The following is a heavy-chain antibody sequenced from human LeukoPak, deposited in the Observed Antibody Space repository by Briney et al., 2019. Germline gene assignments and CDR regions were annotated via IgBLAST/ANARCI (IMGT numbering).Heavy chain of an antibody. D-gene: IGHD3-22*01. CDR1: GGSISSGSYY. V-gene: IGHV4-61*02. CDR3: TRASYDSTGVQ. Sequence: PSETLSLTCTVFGGSISSGSYYWSWIRQPAGNGLEWIGRIYTSGSTNYNPSLKSRVTLSVDTSKNQFSLKLSSVTAADTAVHSRTRASYDSTGVQWGQGTLVTVSS. CDR2: IYTSGST. J-gene: IGHJ4*02.